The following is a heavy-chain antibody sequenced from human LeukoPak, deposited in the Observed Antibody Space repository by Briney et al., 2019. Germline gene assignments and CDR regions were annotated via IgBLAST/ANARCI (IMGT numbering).Heavy chain of an antibody. CDR3: ARARRITIFGVVIGSWFDP. J-gene: IGHJ5*02. CDR2: IYYSGST. V-gene: IGHV4-31*03. D-gene: IGHD3-3*01. Sequence: PSETLSLTCTVSGGSISSGGYYWSWIRQHPGKGLEWIGYIYYSGSTYYNPSLKSRVTISVDTSKNRFSLKLSSVTAADTAVYYCARARRITIFGVVIGSWFDPWGQGTLVTVSS. CDR1: GGSISSGGYY.